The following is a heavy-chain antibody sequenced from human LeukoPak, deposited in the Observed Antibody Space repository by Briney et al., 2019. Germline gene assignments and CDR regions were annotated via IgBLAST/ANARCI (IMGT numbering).Heavy chain of an antibody. CDR2: IRYDGSNK. V-gene: IGHV3-30*02. Sequence: PGGSLRLSCAASGFTFSSYGMHWVRQAPGKGLEWVAFIRYDGSNKYYADSVKGRFTISRDNSKNTLYLQMNSLRAEDTAVYYCAKLESFFSRYYYMDVWGKGTTVTVSS. D-gene: IGHD3-3*01. CDR1: GFTFSSYG. J-gene: IGHJ6*03. CDR3: AKLESFFSRYYYMDV.